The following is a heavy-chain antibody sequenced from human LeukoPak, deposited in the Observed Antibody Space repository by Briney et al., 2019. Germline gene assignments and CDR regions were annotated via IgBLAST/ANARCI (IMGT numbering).Heavy chain of an antibody. CDR2: IRTKPTGGTT. J-gene: IGHJ6*03. CDR3: TRDHYYYMDV. Sequence: GGSLRLSCTASGHTFGDYAMSWVRQAPGKGLEWVAFIRTKPTGGTTDYAASVKDRFTISRDDSKSIAYLQMNSLKTEDTALYYCTRDHYYYMDVWGKGTTVTVSS. CDR1: GHTFGDYA. V-gene: IGHV3-49*04.